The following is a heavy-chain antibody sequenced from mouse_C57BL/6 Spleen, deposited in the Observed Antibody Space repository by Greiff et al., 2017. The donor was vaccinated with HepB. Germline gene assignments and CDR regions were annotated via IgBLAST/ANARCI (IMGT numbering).Heavy chain of an antibody. D-gene: IGHD1-1*01. Sequence: QVQLKESGPELVKPGASVKISCKASGYAFSSSWMNWVKQRPGKGLEWIGRIYPGDGDTNYNGKFKGKATLTVDKSSSTAYMQLSSLTSEDSAVYFCASYGSSSLFDYWGQGTTLTVSS. V-gene: IGHV1-82*01. CDR2: IYPGDGDT. J-gene: IGHJ2*01. CDR3: ASYGSSSLFDY. CDR1: GYAFSSSW.